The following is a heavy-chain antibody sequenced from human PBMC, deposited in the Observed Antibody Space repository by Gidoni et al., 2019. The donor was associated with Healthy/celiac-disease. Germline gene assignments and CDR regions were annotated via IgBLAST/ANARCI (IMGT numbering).Heavy chain of an antibody. CDR1: GYSFTSYW. D-gene: IGHD2-2*02. CDR2: LYPGDSDT. J-gene: IGHJ4*02. CDR3: ARPIGICSSTSCYTDTVDY. V-gene: IGHV5-51*01. Sequence: DVQLVQSGAEVKKPVESLKISCKGSGYSFTSYWIGWVRQMPGNGLEWMGRLYPGDSDTRYSPSFQGQVTISADKSISTAYLQWSILKASDTAMYYCARPIGICSSTSCYTDTVDYWGQGTLVTVSS.